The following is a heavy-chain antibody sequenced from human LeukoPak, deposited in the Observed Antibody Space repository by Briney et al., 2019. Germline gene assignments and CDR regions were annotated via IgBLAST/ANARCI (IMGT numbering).Heavy chain of an antibody. D-gene: IGHD2-15*01. CDR2: INTDASST. CDR3: ARDLTYCSGGRCHPSPIDF. V-gene: IGHV3-74*01. Sequence: PGRCLRLSCAASGFTVGSYWMHWVRQAAGNGLVWVSHINTDASSTNQAVAEKGRFTISRDNAKNKLYLQMNSLREEETAVYYCARDLTYCSGGRCHPSPIDFWGQGTLVTVSS. J-gene: IGHJ4*02. CDR1: GFTVGSYW.